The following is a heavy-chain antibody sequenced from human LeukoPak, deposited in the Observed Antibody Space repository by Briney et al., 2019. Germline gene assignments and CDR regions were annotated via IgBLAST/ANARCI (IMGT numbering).Heavy chain of an antibody. CDR2: INSDGSST. J-gene: IGHJ4*02. CDR3: ARGGYYSLVYFDY. Sequence: GGSLRLSCAASGFTFSNYWMHWVRQAPGKGLVWVSRINSDGSSTSYADSVKGRFTISRDNAKNTLYLQMNSLRAEDTAVYYCARGGYYSLVYFDYWGQGTLVTVSS. D-gene: IGHD3-22*01. V-gene: IGHV3-74*01. CDR1: GFTFSNYW.